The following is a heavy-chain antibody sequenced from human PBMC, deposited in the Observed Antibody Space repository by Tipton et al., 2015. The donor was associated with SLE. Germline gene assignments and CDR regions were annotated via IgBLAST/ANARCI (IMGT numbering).Heavy chain of an antibody. CDR2: FYFSGSS. Sequence: TLSLTCSVSGVSISTYYWSWIRQSPGKGLEWIGFFYFSGSSQYNPSLKSRVAISADTSNNQFSLNLNSVTAADTAVYYCARVETTVSHPDYWGQGTLVTVSS. J-gene: IGHJ4*02. CDR3: ARVETTVSHPDY. D-gene: IGHD4-17*01. CDR1: GVSISTYY. V-gene: IGHV4-59*12.